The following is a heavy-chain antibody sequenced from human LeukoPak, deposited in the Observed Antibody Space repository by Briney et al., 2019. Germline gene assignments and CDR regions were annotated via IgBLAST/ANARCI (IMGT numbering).Heavy chain of an antibody. D-gene: IGHD6-19*01. CDR3: VNQISGWVY. Sequence: GGSLRLSCSASGFTFSTLPMHWVRQAPEKGLEYVSGSSSNGGSTYYADSAKGRFTISRDNSKNTLYLQMSSLRPEDTAVYYCVNQISGWVYWGQGTLVTVSS. CDR1: GFTFSTLP. V-gene: IGHV3-64D*06. CDR2: SSSNGGST. J-gene: IGHJ4*02.